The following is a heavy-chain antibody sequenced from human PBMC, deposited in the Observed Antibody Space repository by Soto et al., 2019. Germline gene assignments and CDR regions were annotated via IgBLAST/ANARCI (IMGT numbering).Heavy chain of an antibody. CDR2: ISYDGSNK. CDR1: GFTFSSYA. V-gene: IGHV3-30-3*01. CDR3: ASQHYDYVWGSYHYFDY. D-gene: IGHD3-16*02. J-gene: IGHJ4*02. Sequence: LRLSCAASGFTFSSYAMHWVRQTPGKGLEWVAVISYDGSNKYYADSVKGRFTISRDNSKNTLYLQMNSLRAEDTAVYYCASQHYDYVWGSYHYFDYWGQGTLVTVSS.